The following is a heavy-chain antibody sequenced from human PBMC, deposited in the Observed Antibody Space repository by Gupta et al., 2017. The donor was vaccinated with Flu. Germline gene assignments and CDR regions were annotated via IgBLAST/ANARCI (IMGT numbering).Heavy chain of an antibody. D-gene: IGHD6-6*01. Sequence: AYAASVKGRFTISRDDSKNTAYLQMNSLKTEDTAVYYCTRRGSSPKKPYYYYYYYMDVWGKGTTVTVSS. V-gene: IGHV3-73*01. J-gene: IGHJ6*03. CDR3: TRRGSSPKKPYYYYYYYMDV.